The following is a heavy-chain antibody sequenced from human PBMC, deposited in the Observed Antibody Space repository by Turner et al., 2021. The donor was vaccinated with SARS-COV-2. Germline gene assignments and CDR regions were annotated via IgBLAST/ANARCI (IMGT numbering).Heavy chain of an antibody. V-gene: IGHV1-69*01. CDR1: GNTFSTYA. CDR2: IIPIFGTA. D-gene: IGHD4-17*01. J-gene: IGHJ6*02. CDR3: ARDVDYFSPIGGSHHYYYGMDV. Sequence: QVQLVQSGAEVKKPGSSVKVSCKASGNTFSTYAISWVRQAPGQGLEWMGGIIPIFGTANYEQNFQGRVTITADESSSTAYMELSSLRSEDTAVYYCARDVDYFSPIGGSHHYYYGMDVWGQGTTVTVSS.